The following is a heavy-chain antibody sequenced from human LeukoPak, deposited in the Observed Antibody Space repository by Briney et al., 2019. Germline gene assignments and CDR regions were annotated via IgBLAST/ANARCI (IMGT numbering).Heavy chain of an antibody. Sequence: GESLKISCKGSGYTFTTYWIGWVRQMPWKGLEGVGIIYPCDSDTRYSPSFQGQVAISADKSISTAYLQWSSLKASDTAMYYCARLGNSGDYWGQGTLVTVSS. CDR1: GYTFTTYW. J-gene: IGHJ4*02. CDR3: ARLGNSGDY. CDR2: IYPCDSDT. D-gene: IGHD4-23*01. V-gene: IGHV5-51*01.